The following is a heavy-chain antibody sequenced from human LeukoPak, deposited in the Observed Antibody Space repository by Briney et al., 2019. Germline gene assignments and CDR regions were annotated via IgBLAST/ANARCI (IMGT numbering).Heavy chain of an antibody. CDR1: GYTCTSYG. CDR3: ARCPHCSGGRCSEFIDY. J-gene: IGHJ4*02. Sequence: ASVKVSCKASGYTCTSYGISWVRQALGQGLEWMGWISAYIGNTNYAQKLQGRVTMTTDTSTSTAYMELRSLRSEDTAVYYCARCPHCSGGRCSEFIDYWGQGTLVTVSS. V-gene: IGHV1-18*01. CDR2: ISAYIGNT. D-gene: IGHD2-15*01.